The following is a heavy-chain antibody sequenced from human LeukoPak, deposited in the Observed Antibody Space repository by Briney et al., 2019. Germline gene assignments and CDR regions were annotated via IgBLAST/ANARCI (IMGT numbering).Heavy chain of an antibody. D-gene: IGHD3-16*01. CDR3: ARDPTYEAFDI. V-gene: IGHV4-39*07. CDR1: GGSISSSSYY. J-gene: IGHJ3*02. Sequence: PSETLSLTCTVSGGSISSSSYYWGWIRQPPGKGLEWIGSIYYSGSTYYNPSLKSRVTISVDTSKNQFSLKLSSVTAADTAVYYCARDPTYEAFDIWGQGTMVTVSS. CDR2: IYYSGST.